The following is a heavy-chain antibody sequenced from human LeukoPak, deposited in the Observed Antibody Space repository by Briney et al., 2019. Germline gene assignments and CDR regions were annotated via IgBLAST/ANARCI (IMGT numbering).Heavy chain of an antibody. CDR2: IEYGGTRK. Sequence: PGGSLRLSCAGSGFSFRNYWLTWVRQAPGQGLEWVANIEYGGTRKYYVDSVKGRFTISADDAKNSLYLQMNSLRAEDTAMYYCARTYDSSGSDAFDIWGQGTMVTVSS. V-gene: IGHV3-7*01. CDR3: ARTYDSSGSDAFDI. D-gene: IGHD3-22*01. J-gene: IGHJ3*02. CDR1: GFSFRNYW.